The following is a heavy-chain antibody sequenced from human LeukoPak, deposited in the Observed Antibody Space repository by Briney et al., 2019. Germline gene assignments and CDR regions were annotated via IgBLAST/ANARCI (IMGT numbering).Heavy chain of an antibody. CDR2: INPNSGGT. D-gene: IGHD3-10*01. J-gene: IGHJ3*02. Sequence: ASVKVSCKASGYTFTGYYMHWVRQAPGQGLEWMGWINPNSGGTNYAQKFQGWVTMTRDTSISTAYMELSRLRSDDTAVYHCASGHGSVHDAFDIWGQGTMVTVSS. CDR1: GYTFTGYY. CDR3: ASGHGSVHDAFDI. V-gene: IGHV1-2*04.